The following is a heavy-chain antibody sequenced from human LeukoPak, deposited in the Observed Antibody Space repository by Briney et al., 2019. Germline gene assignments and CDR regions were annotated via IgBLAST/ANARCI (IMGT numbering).Heavy chain of an antibody. CDR1: GGTISSYY. CDR3: ARGYSYCSPFDY. J-gene: IGHJ4*02. Sequence: SETLSLTCTVSGGTISSYYWNWIRQPPGKGLEWIGYIYYSGSTNYNPSLKSRVTISVETSKNPFALKLSSVTAADTAFYYCARGYSYCSPFDYWGQGTLVTVSS. CDR2: IYYSGST. V-gene: IGHV4-59*01. D-gene: IGHD5-18*01.